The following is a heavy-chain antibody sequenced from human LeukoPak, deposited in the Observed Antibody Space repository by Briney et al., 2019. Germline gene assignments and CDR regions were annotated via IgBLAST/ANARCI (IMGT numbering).Heavy chain of an antibody. CDR1: GYIFSDYY. J-gene: IGHJ4*02. D-gene: IGHD2-21*01. Sequence: ASVKVSCKASGYIFSDYYIHWVRQAPGRGFDWMAWITRYNGATQFAQKFQGRVTLTRDTSISTAYVELTNLASDDTAVYYCVSSAGRNSDVAFFDSWGQGTLVIVSS. CDR3: VSSAGRNSDVAFFDS. V-gene: IGHV1-2*02. CDR2: ITRYNGAT.